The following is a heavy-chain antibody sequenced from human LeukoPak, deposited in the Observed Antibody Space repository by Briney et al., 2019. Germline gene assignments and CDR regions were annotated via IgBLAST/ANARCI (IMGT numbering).Heavy chain of an antibody. V-gene: IGHV3-64*01. CDR1: GFIFSGYA. CDR3: ARADCGSSSCYTVSY. CDR2: INGIGDDT. J-gene: IGHJ4*02. D-gene: IGHD2-2*02. Sequence: GGPLRLSWAASGFIFSGYAMQWVRQAPGKGLEYVSAINGIGDDTYYASSVKGRFTISRDNYKSTVYLQMDSLRAEDMAVYYCARADCGSSSCYTVSYWGQGTLVTVSA.